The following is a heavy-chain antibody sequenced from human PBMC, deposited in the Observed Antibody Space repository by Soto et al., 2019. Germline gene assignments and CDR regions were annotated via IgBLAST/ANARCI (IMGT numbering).Heavy chain of an antibody. CDR2: ISYDGNSK. CDR3: GRCTSTSCHLGSDY. V-gene: IGHV3-30-3*01. J-gene: IGHJ4*02. D-gene: IGHD2-2*01. CDR1: GFTFSSYA. Sequence: QVQLVESGGGVVQPGRSLRLSCAASGFTFSSYAMNWVRQAPGKGLEWGALISYDGNSKYYADSVKGRFTISRDGSKSTPFLQMNSLGAADTAVYYCGRCTSTSCHLGSDYWGQGTLVTVSS.